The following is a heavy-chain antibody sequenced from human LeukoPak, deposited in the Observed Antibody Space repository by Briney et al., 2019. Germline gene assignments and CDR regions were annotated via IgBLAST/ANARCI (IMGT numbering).Heavy chain of an antibody. CDR1: GGSISSSSYY. CDR3: AGGCTGGVWIPYYYYYYMDV. Sequence: PSETLSLTCTVSGGSISSSSYYWGWIRQPPGKGLEWIGSIYYSGSTYYNPSLKSRVTISVDTSKNQFSLKLSSVTAADTAVYYCAGGCTGGVWIPYYYYYYMDVWGKGTTVTVSS. J-gene: IGHJ6*03. V-gene: IGHV4-39*01. CDR2: IYYSGST. D-gene: IGHD2-8*02.